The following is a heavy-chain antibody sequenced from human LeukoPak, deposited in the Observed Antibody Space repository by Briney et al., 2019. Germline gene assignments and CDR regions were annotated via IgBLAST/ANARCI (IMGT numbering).Heavy chain of an antibody. D-gene: IGHD3-22*01. CDR3: ARSRTITYYYDSSGYSCDY. CDR2: ISAYNGNT. Sequence: ASVTVSFTASGYTFTSYGISWVRQAPGQGLEWMGWISAYNGNTNYAQKLQGRVTMTTDTSTSTAYMELRSLRSDDTAVYYCARSRTITYYYDSSGYSCDYWGQGTLVTVSS. J-gene: IGHJ4*02. CDR1: GYTFTSYG. V-gene: IGHV1-18*01.